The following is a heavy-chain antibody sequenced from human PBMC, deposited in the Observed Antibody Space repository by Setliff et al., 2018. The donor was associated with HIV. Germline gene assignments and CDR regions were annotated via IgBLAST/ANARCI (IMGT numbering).Heavy chain of an antibody. V-gene: IGHV1-69*13. J-gene: IGHJ4*02. CDR2: FNPIFTTP. CDR1: GGIFSTSS. CDR3: ARGVRVTVVQRGSSFDY. D-gene: IGHD2-21*02. Sequence: SVKVSCKSSGGIFSTSSINWVRQAPGQGLEWMGGFNPIFTTPDYAQKFRDRVTMTADESTSTAYMELRGLTSEDTAVYFCARGVRVTVVQRGSSFDYWGQGTLVTVSS.